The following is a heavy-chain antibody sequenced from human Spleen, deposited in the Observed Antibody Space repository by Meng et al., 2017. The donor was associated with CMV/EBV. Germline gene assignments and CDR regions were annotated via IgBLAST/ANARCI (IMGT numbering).Heavy chain of an antibody. D-gene: IGHD4-23*01. J-gene: IGHJ4*02. CDR2: IYYTGTT. V-gene: IGHV4-39*07. CDR3: ASGYGGNPGTNNY. Sequence: GSLRLSCTASGFSFGDYAMSWVRQAPGKGLEWIGSIYYTGTTYSNPSLKSRVTISVDTSKNQFSLNLTSVTAADTAMYFCASGYGGNPGTNNYWGRGTLVTVSS. CDR1: GFSFGDYA.